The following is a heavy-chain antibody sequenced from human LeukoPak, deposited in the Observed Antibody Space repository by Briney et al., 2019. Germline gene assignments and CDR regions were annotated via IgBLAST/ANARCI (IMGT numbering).Heavy chain of an antibody. V-gene: IGHV3-23*01. D-gene: IGHD3-16*02. J-gene: IGHJ4*02. Sequence: GGSLRLSCAASGFTFSSYAMSWVRQAPGKGLEWVSAISGSGGSTYYADSVKGRFTISRDNSKNTLYLQMSSLRAEDTAVYYCAKALELRLGELSLVYWGQGTLVTVSS. CDR3: AKALELRLGELSLVY. CDR2: ISGSGGST. CDR1: GFTFSSYA.